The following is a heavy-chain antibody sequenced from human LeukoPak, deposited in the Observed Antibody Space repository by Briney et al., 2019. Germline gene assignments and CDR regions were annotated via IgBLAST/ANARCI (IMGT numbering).Heavy chain of an antibody. Sequence: SETLSLTCTVSGGSISSGGYYWSWIRQHPGKGLEWIGYIYYSGSTYYNPSLKRRVTISVDTSKNQFSLKLSSVTAADTAVYYCARDYGYSNNWFDPWGQGTLVTVSS. CDR3: ARDYGYSNNWFDP. V-gene: IGHV4-31*03. CDR2: IYYSGST. D-gene: IGHD4-11*01. J-gene: IGHJ5*02. CDR1: GGSISSGGYY.